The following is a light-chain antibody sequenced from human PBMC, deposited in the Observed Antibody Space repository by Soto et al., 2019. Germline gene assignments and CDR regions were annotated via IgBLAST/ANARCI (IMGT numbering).Light chain of an antibody. CDR1: SSDVGGYNY. J-gene: IGLJ2*01. V-gene: IGLV2-14*03. CDR3: SSYTSSSTIVV. CDR2: DVS. Sequence: QSVLTQPASVSGSPGQSITISCTGTSSDVGGYNYVSWYQQHPGKAPKLMIYDVSNRPSGVSNRFSGSKSGSTASLIISGVQAEDEADDYCSSYTSSSTIVVFGGGTKVTVL.